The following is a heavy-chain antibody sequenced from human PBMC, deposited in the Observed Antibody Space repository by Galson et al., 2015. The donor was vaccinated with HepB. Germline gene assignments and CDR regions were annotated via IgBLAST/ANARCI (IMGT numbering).Heavy chain of an antibody. J-gene: IGHJ4*02. Sequence: SETLSLTCTVSGGSISSSSYYWGWIRQPPGKGLEWIGSIYYSGSTYYNPSLKSRVTISVDTSKNQFSLKLSSVTAADTAVYYCASRVDPSYGSGSYKDWGQGTLVTVSS. D-gene: IGHD3-10*01. CDR3: ASRVDPSYGSGSYKD. CDR1: GGSISSSSYY. CDR2: IYYSGST. V-gene: IGHV4-39*01.